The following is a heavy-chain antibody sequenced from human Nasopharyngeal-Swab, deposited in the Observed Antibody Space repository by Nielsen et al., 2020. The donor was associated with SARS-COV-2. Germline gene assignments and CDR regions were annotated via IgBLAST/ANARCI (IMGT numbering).Heavy chain of an antibody. J-gene: IGHJ3*02. V-gene: IGHV4-34*01. D-gene: IGHD5-18*01. CDR3: ASESGRIVDTAMVSGAFDI. Sequence: SETLSLTCAVYGGSFSGYYWSRIRQPPGKGLEWIGEINHSGSTTYNPSLKSRVTISVDTSKNQFSLKLSSVTAADTAVYYCASESGRIVDTAMVSGAFDIWGQGTMVTVSS. CDR1: GGSFSGYY. CDR2: INHSGST.